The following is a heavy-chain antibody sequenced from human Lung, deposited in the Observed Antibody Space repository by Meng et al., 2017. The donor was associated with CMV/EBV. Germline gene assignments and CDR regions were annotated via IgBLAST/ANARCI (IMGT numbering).Heavy chain of an antibody. CDR2: ISSSSSYI. Sequence: GGSXRLXCAASGFTSSSYGVNWVRQAPGKGLEWVSSISSSSSYIYYADSVKGRFTISRDNAKKSLYLQMNSLRAEDTARYYCATRMTTVTTGDYWGQGTLVNGAS. D-gene: IGHD4-17*01. J-gene: IGHJ4*02. CDR3: ATRMTTVTTGDY. V-gene: IGHV3-21*01. CDR1: GFTSSSYG.